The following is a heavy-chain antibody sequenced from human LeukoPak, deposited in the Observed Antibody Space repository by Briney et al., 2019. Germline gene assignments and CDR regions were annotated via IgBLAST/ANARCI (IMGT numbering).Heavy chain of an antibody. J-gene: IGHJ4*02. D-gene: IGHD6-19*01. Sequence: SGGSLRLSCAASGFTFSSYAMSWVRQAPGKGLQWVSAISGSGGSTYYADSVKGRFTISRDNSMNTLYLQMNSLRAEDTAVYYCAKDRHSSGWSFFDYWGQGTLVTVSS. CDR3: AKDRHSSGWSFFDY. CDR1: GFTFSSYA. CDR2: ISGSGGST. V-gene: IGHV3-23*01.